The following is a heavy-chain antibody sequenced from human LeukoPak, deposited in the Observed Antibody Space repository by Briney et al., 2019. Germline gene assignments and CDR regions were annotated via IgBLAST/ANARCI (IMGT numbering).Heavy chain of an antibody. CDR1: GGSFSGYY. CDR3: ARDFSRGPLYYFDY. D-gene: IGHD5-12*01. Sequence: SETLSLTCAVYGGSFSGYYWSWIRQPPGKGLEWIGYIYYNGITNYNPSLKSRVTISVDTSKNQFSLNLSSVTAADTAVYYCARDFSRGPLYYFDYWGQGTLVTVSS. J-gene: IGHJ4*02. CDR2: IYYNGIT. V-gene: IGHV4-34*11.